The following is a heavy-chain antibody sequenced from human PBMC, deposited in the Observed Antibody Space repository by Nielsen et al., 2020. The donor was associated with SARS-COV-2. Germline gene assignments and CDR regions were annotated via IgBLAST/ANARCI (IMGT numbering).Heavy chain of an antibody. CDR2: INHSGST. CDR3: ARGRLGITMTVILMTGAEHFFDS. CDR1: GGSFSGYY. Sequence: SETLSLTCAVYGGSFSGYYWSWIRQPPGKELEWIGEINHSGSTNYNPSLKSRVTISVDTSKNQFSLKVSSVTGADTAVYYCARGRLGITMTVILMTGAEHFFDSWGQGTLVTVSS. D-gene: IGHD3-22*01. J-gene: IGHJ4*02. V-gene: IGHV4-34*01.